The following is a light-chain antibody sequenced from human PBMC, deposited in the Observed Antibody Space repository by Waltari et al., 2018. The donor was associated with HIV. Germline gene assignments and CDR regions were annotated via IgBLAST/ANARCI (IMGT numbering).Light chain of an antibody. CDR3: TSYAGDTNYLV. V-gene: IGLV2-8*01. Sequence: QSALTQPPSASGSPGQSVTISCTGTSSDVGGYDFVSWYQHRAGKVPKLIIYDVTKRPSGVPDRFSGSKSGNTASLTVSGPRAEDEADYYCTSYAGDTNYLVFGTGTKVTVL. J-gene: IGLJ1*01. CDR2: DVT. CDR1: SSDVGGYDF.